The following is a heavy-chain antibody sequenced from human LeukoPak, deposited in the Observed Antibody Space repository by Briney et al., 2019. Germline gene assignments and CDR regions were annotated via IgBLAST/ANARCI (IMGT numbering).Heavy chain of an antibody. CDR3: ARVGYSSGCFDY. V-gene: IGHV3-21*01. CDR2: ISSSSSYI. Sequence: GGSLRLSCAASGFTFSSYSMNWVRQAPGKGLEWVSSISSSSSYIYYADSVKGRFTISGDNAKNSLYLQMNSLRAEDTAVYYCARVGYSSGCFDYWGQGTLVTVSS. D-gene: IGHD6-19*01. CDR1: GFTFSSYS. J-gene: IGHJ4*02.